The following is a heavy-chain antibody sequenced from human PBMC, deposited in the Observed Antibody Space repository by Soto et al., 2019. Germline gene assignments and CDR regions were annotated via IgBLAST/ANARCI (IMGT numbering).Heavy chain of an antibody. Sequence: PSETLSLTCAVYGGSFSGYYWSWIRQPPGKGLEWIGELNHSGSTNYNPSLKSRVTISVDTSKNQFSLKLSSVTAADTAVYYCARRNYDILTGYSSYYFDYWGQGTLVTVSS. CDR3: ARRNYDILTGYSSYYFDY. CDR1: GGSFSGYY. J-gene: IGHJ4*02. V-gene: IGHV4-34*01. CDR2: LNHSGST. D-gene: IGHD3-9*01.